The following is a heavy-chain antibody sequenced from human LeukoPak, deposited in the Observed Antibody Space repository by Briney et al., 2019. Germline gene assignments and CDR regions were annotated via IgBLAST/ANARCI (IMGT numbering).Heavy chain of an antibody. CDR1: GYSISSGYY. J-gene: IGHJ5*02. V-gene: IGHV4-38-2*02. Sequence: SETLSLTCTVSGYSISSGYYWGWIRQPPGKGLEWIGSIYHSGSPYYNPSLKSRVTISVDTSKNQFSLKLNSVTAADTAVYYCARVPGSGYYHGWFDPWGQGTLVTVSS. D-gene: IGHD3-22*01. CDR2: IYHSGSP. CDR3: ARVPGSGYYHGWFDP.